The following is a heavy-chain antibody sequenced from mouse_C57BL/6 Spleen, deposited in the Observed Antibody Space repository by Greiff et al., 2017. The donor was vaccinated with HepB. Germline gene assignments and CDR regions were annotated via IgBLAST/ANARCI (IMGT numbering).Heavy chain of an antibody. D-gene: IGHD1-1*01. CDR1: GFTFSDFY. J-gene: IGHJ4*01. V-gene: IGHV7-1*01. CDR2: SRNKANDYTT. CDR3: ARDYYGIYAMDY. Sequence: EVNLVESGGGLVQSGRSLRLSCATSGFTFSDFYMEWVRQAPGKGLEWIAASRNKANDYTTEYSASVKGRFIVSRDTSQSILYLQMNALRAEDTAIDYCARDYYGIYAMDYWGQGTSGTVSS.